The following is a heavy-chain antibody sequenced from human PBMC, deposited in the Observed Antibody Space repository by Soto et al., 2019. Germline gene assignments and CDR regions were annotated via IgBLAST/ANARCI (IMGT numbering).Heavy chain of an antibody. D-gene: IGHD6-6*01. V-gene: IGHV4-34*01. CDR3: ASGKXRTARPSLRYYYYGLDV. J-gene: IGHJ6*02. CDR1: GGSFSCYY. Sequence: PSETLSLTCTIYGGSFSCYYWTWIRQPPGKGLEGIGEINHSGTTYYSPSLKRRVSISVDTSKDKFSLNLSSVTAADTAVYYCASGKXRTARPSLRYYYYGLDVWGRGTTVTVSS. CDR2: INHSGTT.